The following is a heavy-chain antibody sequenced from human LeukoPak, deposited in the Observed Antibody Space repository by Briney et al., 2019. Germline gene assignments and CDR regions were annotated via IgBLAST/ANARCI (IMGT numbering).Heavy chain of an antibody. CDR2: ISSSRSNTI. CDR1: GFTFIIYE. J-gene: IGHJ4*02. D-gene: IGHD5-24*01. Sequence: GGSLRLSCAASGFTFIIYEMNWVRQAPGKGLEWVSYISSSRSNTIYYADSVKGRFTISRDDAKNSLYLQMNSLRAEDTAVYYCASGTATICDNWGQGTLVTVSS. V-gene: IGHV3-48*03. CDR3: ASGTATICDN.